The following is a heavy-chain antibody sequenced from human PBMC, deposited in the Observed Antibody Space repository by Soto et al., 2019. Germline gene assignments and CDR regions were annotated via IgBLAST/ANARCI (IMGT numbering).Heavy chain of an antibody. V-gene: IGHV2-5*02. Sequence: QITLKESGPTLVKPTQTLTLTCTFSGFSLSTSGVGVGWIRQPPGKALEWLALIYWDDDKRYSPSLKSRLTXTXXTSKNPVVLTMTNMDPVDTATYYCAHSGIAAAVDYWGQGTLVTVSS. D-gene: IGHD6-13*01. CDR3: AHSGIAAAVDY. CDR2: IYWDDDK. CDR1: GFSLSTSGVG. J-gene: IGHJ4*02.